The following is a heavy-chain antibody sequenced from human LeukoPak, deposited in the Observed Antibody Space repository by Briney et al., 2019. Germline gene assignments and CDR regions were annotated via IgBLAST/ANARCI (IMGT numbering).Heavy chain of an antibody. Sequence: SETLSLTCTVSGGSISSYYWSWIRQPPGKGLEWIGYIYYSGSTNYNPSLKSRVTISVDTSRNQFSLKLSFVTAADTAVYYCASFSGSYTGENFDYWGQGTLVTVSS. V-gene: IGHV4-59*01. CDR3: ASFSGSYTGENFDY. CDR2: IYYSGST. J-gene: IGHJ4*02. D-gene: IGHD1-26*01. CDR1: GGSISSYY.